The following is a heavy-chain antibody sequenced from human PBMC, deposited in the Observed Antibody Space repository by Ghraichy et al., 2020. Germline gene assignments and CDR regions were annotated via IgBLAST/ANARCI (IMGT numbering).Heavy chain of an antibody. CDR1: NYSISNGYY. D-gene: IGHD2-8*01. CDR2: IYPSGSN. V-gene: IGHV4-38-2*02. CDR3: AISRAFVYYFDY. Sequence: SETLSLTCTVSNYSISNGYYWGWIRQPPGKGLEWIGSIYPSGSNYYNPSLKSRVYMSVDTSKNQFSLRLSSVTAADTAVYYCAISRAFVYYFDYWGQGTLVTVAS. J-gene: IGHJ4*02.